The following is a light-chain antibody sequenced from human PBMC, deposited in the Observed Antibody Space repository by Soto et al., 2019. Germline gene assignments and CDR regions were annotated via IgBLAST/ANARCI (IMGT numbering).Light chain of an antibody. CDR1: NSNIGTGYD. CDR3: QYYDISLNGFYV. V-gene: IGLV1-40*01. J-gene: IGLJ1*01. Sequence: QSALTQPPSVSGAPGQRVTISCTGSNSNIGTGYDVHWYQQVPGTAPKLLIYGNNKRASGVPDRFSGFKSGTSASLAITGLQAEDEADYYCQYYDISLNGFYVFGTGTKVTVL. CDR2: GNN.